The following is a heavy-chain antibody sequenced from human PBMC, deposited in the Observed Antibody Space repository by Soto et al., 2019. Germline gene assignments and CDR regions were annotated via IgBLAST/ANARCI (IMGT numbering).Heavy chain of an antibody. J-gene: IGHJ4*02. CDR1: GYTFTSYG. Sequence: ASVKVSCKASGYTFTSYGISWVRQAPGQGLEWMGWISAYNGNTNYAQKLQGRVTMTTDTSTSTAYMELRSLKSDDTAVYYCARGAPYYYDSSGYYHFDYWGQGTLVTSPQ. V-gene: IGHV1-18*01. CDR3: ARGAPYYYDSSGYYHFDY. D-gene: IGHD3-22*01. CDR2: ISAYNGNT.